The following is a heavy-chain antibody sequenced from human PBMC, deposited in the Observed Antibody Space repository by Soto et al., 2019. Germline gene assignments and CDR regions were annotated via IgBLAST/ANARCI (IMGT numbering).Heavy chain of an antibody. D-gene: IGHD1-1*01. J-gene: IGHJ5*02. CDR2: IDHSGST. CDR3: ARDQLEGNWFDP. V-gene: IGHV4-30-2*01. Sequence: QLQLQESGSGLVRPSQTLSLTCAVSGGSISSGGYSWNWIRQPPGKGLEWIGYIDHSGSTLYNPPLKSRATISIDKSKNQFPLKPRSVTAADTAVYYCARDQLEGNWFDPWGQGTLVTVSS. CDR1: GGSISSGGYS.